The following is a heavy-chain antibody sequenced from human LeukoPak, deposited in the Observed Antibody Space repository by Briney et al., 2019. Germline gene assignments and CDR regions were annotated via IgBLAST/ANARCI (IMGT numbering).Heavy chain of an antibody. D-gene: IGHD5-18*01. CDR1: GGSISSSSYY. CDR2: IYYSGST. V-gene: IGHV4-39*01. J-gene: IGHJ4*02. CDR3: ARQPAMAPFDY. Sequence: ASETLSLTCTVSGGSISSSSYYSGWIRQPPGKGLEWIGSIYYSGSTYYNPSLKSRVTISVDTSKNQFSLKLSSVTAADTAVYYCARQPAMAPFDYWGQGTLVTVSS.